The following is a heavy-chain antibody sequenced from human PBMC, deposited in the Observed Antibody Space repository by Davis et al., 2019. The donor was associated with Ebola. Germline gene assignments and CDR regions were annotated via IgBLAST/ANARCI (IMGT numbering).Heavy chain of an antibody. CDR3: AREYGGNFDY. D-gene: IGHD4-23*01. CDR2: IYYSGST. CDR1: GGSISSYY. V-gene: IGHV4-59*12. J-gene: IGHJ4*02. Sequence: GSLRLSCTVSGGSISSYYWSWIRQPPGKGLEWIGYIYYSGSTNYNPSLKSRVTISVDTSKNQFSRKLSSVTDADTAVYYCAREYGGNFDYWGQGTLVTVSS.